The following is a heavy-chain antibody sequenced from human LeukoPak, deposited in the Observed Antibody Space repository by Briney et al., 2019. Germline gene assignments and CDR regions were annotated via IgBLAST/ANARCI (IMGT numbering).Heavy chain of an antibody. CDR2: ILPKSGGT. CDR3: ARESGVGDSAFDY. D-gene: IGHD2-8*02. Sequence: GASVTVSCEASGYTFSDYYIHWVRQAPGQGLERVGRILPKSGGTTYAQKFQGRVTVTRDTSIGTAYMELSRLTSDDTAVYYCARESGVGDSAFDYWGQGSLVTVSS. J-gene: IGHJ4*02. CDR1: GYTFSDYY. V-gene: IGHV1-2*06.